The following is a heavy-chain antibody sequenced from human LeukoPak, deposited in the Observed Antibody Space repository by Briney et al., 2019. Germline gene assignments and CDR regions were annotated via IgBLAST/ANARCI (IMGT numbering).Heavy chain of an antibody. CDR3: ARDSYGGNSGAFDI. CDR1: GFTFSSYA. CDR2: ISSDGGST. Sequence: GGSLRLSCAASGFTFSSYAMHWGRQAPGKGLEYVSAISSDGGSTYYANSVKGRFTISRDNSKNTVYLQMRSLRAEDMAVYYCARDSYGGNSGAFDIWGQGTMVTVSS. V-gene: IGHV3-64*01. D-gene: IGHD4-23*01. J-gene: IGHJ3*02.